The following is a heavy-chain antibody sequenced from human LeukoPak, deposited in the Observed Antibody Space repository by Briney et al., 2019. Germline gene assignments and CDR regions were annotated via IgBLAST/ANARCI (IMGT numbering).Heavy chain of an antibody. Sequence: GSLRLSCAASGFTVSSNYMSWVRQAPGKGLEWVSVIYSGGSTYYADSVKGRFTISRDNSKNTLYLQMNSLRAEDTAVYYCAREWNYDFWSGYSGYWGQGTLVTVSS. J-gene: IGHJ4*02. CDR1: GFTVSSNY. D-gene: IGHD3-3*01. CDR2: IYSGGST. CDR3: AREWNYDFWSGYSGY. V-gene: IGHV3-66*01.